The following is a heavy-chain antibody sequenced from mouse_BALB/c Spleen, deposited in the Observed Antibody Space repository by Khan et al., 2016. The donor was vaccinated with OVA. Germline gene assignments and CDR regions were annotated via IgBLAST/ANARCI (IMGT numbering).Heavy chain of an antibody. CDR2: IYPGSGNT. CDR3: AREWGAWFAY. J-gene: IGHJ3*01. CDR1: GYTFTDYN. V-gene: IGHV1-77*01. Sequence: QVQLKQSGAELARPGASVKLSCKASGYTFTDYNINWVKQRTGQGLEWIGEIYPGSGNTYYNEKFKGKATLTADKSSSTAYMQLSSLTSEDSAVYFCAREWGAWFAYWGQGTLVTVSA.